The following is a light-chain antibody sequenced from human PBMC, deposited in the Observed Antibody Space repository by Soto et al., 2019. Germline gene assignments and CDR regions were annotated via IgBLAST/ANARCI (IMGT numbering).Light chain of an antibody. J-gene: IGKJ5*01. CDR1: QGIISY. Sequence: IQLTQSPSSLSASIGDTVTITCRSSQGIISYLAWYQQKPGKAPKLLIYAASTVQSRVPSRFSGSGSGTDFTITISSLQPEDFATYHAQQLNIDSYPVTFGQGTRLEIK. CDR3: QQLNIDSYPVT. V-gene: IGKV1-9*01. CDR2: AAS.